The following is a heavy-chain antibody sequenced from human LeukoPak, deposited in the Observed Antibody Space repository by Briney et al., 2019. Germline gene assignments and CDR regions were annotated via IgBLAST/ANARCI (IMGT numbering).Heavy chain of an antibody. V-gene: IGHV4-39*01. J-gene: IGHJ4*02. D-gene: IGHD5-12*01. Sequence: SETLSLTCTVSGGSISSSSYYWGWIRQPPGKGLEWIGSIYYSGSTYYNPSLKSRVTISVDTSKNQFSLKLSSVTAADTAVYYCARHPSALATLDSWGQGTLVSVSS. CDR2: IYYSGST. CDR3: ARHPSALATLDS. CDR1: GGSISSSSYY.